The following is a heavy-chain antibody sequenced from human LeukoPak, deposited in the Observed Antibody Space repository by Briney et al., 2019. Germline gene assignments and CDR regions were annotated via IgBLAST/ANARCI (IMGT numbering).Heavy chain of an antibody. Sequence: GGSLRLSCAASGFTFSSYWMSWVRQAPGKGLEWVANIKQDGSEKYYVDSVKGRFTISRDNAKNSLYLQMNSLRAEDTAVYYCARAGYDFWSGYYFDYWGQGTLVTVSS. CDR2: IKQDGSEK. D-gene: IGHD3-3*01. V-gene: IGHV3-7*01. J-gene: IGHJ4*02. CDR1: GFTFSSYW. CDR3: ARAGYDFWSGYYFDY.